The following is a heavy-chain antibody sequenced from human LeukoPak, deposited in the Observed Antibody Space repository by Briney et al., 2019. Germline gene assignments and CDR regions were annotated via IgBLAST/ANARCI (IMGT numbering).Heavy chain of an antibody. J-gene: IGHJ4*02. Sequence: PGASLRLSCAASGFTFSSYAMSWVRQAPGKGLERVSAISGSGGSTYYADSVKGRFTISRDNSKNTLYLQMNSLRAEDTAVYYCAKDRLYNWNFFDYWGQGTLVTVSS. CDR1: GFTFSSYA. V-gene: IGHV3-23*01. CDR3: AKDRLYNWNFFDY. CDR2: ISGSGGST. D-gene: IGHD1-20*01.